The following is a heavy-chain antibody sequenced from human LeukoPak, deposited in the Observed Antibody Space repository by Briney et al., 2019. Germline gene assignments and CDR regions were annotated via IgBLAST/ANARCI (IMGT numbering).Heavy chain of an antibody. CDR2: TSYDGRNR. Sequence: GGSLRLSCAAPRLTFSSYALHGVRHTPGKGLGWVAATSYDGRNRYYAESVRGRFTISRDNSKNTLYLQMTNLRPEDPAVYYCVCPGQLWLRNYYFDYWGQGTLVPVSS. V-gene: IGHV3-30*04. CDR1: RLTFSSYA. J-gene: IGHJ4*02. D-gene: IGHD5-18*01. CDR3: VCPGQLWLRNYYFDY.